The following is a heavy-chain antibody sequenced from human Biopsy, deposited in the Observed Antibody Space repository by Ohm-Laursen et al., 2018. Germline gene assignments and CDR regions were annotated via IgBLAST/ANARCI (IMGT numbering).Heavy chain of an antibody. CDR2: IDPKSGGT. CDR3: TRGGYYYDSPAYYYWFDP. J-gene: IGHJ5*02. Sequence: SVKVSCKASAYSFGDHRIHWVRQAPGQGLEWMGWIDPKSGGTNYAQKFQGRVTMTRDTSISTAYVDLSSLRSDDTAVYYCTRGGYYYDSPAYYYWFDPWGQGTLVTVSS. D-gene: IGHD3-22*01. CDR1: AYSFGDHR. V-gene: IGHV1-2*02.